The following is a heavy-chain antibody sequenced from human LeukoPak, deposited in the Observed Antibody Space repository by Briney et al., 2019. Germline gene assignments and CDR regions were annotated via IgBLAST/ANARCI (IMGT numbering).Heavy chain of an antibody. CDR3: ARRSVDGYLEYFDY. V-gene: IGHV4-30-2*01. CDR2: IYHTGST. Sequence: SETLSLTCTVSGASISSGTYSWSWIRQPPGEGLEWIGYIYHTGSTYYNPSLKSRVTISVDRSKNQFSLNLNSVTAADTAVYYCARRSVDGYLEYFDYWGQGTLVTVSS. D-gene: IGHD5-24*01. CDR1: GASISSGTYS. J-gene: IGHJ4*02.